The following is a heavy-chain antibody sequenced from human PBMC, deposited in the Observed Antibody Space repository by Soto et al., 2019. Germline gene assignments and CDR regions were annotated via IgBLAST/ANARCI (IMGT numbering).Heavy chain of an antibody. Sequence: PGGSLRLSCAASGFTFSSYGMNWVRQAPGKGLEWVAVIWYDGSNKYYTDSVKGRFTISRDNSKNTLYLQMNSLRAEDTAVYYCATGGTQWLVHDYWGQGTLVTVSS. CDR3: ATGGTQWLVHDY. D-gene: IGHD6-19*01. CDR1: GFTFSSYG. J-gene: IGHJ4*02. CDR2: IWYDGSNK. V-gene: IGHV3-33*01.